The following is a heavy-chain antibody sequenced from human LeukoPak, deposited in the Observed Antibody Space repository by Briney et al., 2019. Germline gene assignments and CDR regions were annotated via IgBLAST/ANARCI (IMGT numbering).Heavy chain of an antibody. CDR1: GFTFSSYW. V-gene: IGHV3-7*01. CDR3: ARALYGDYASFDY. Sequence: GGSLRLSCAASGFTFSSYWRSWVRQAPGKGLEWVANIKQDGSEKYYVDSVKGRFTISRDNAKNSLYLQMNSLRAEDTAVYYCARALYGDYASFDYWGQGTLVTVSS. D-gene: IGHD4-17*01. CDR2: IKQDGSEK. J-gene: IGHJ4*02.